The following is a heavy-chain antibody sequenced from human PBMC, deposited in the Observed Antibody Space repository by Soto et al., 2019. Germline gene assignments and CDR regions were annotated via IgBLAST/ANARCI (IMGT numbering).Heavy chain of an antibody. J-gene: IGHJ6*02. Sequence: GASVKVSCKASGGTFNNYPITWVRQAPGQGLEWMGGSIPIIGTANYAQKFQGRVTISVDESTSTAYMELSSLRSEDTAVYYCARGRGYSGDDHYYYFDMDVWGQGTTVTVSS. CDR1: GGTFNNYP. D-gene: IGHD5-12*01. V-gene: IGHV1-69*13. CDR2: SIPIIGTA. CDR3: ARGRGYSGDDHYYYFDMDV.